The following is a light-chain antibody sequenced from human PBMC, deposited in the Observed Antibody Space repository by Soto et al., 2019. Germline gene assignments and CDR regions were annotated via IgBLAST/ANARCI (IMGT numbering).Light chain of an antibody. CDR3: AAFSGRVHVI. Sequence: QSALTQPPSASGSPGQSVTVSCTGTSGDVGGHPYVSWYQQHPGKAPKLIIYDVNKRPSGVPDRFSGSKSGNTASLTVSGLQAEDEADYYCAAFSGRVHVIFGGGTKLTVL. CDR2: DVN. V-gene: IGLV2-8*01. CDR1: SGDVGGHPY. J-gene: IGLJ2*01.